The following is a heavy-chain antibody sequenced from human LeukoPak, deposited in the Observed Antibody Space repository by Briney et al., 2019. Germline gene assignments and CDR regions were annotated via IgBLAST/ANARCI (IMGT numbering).Heavy chain of an antibody. CDR3: ARGRWGYDILTGYYSSYTLDY. V-gene: IGHV4-34*01. Sequence: SETLSLTCAVYGGSFSGYYWSWIRQPPGKGLEWIGEINHSGSTNYNPSLKSRVTISVDTSKNQFSLKLSSVTAADTAVYYCARGRWGYDILTGYYSSYTLDYWGQGTLVTVSS. D-gene: IGHD3-9*01. J-gene: IGHJ4*02. CDR1: GGSFSGYY. CDR2: INHSGST.